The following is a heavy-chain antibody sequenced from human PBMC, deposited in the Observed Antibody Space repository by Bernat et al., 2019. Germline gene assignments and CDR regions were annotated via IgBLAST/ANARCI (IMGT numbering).Heavy chain of an antibody. CDR1: GFTFSSYG. Sequence: QVQLVESGGGGVQPGRYLRLSCAASGFTFSSYGMQWVRQAPGKGLEWVVIIWSDASNKYYADAVKGRVTISSDNSKSTLYLQMNSLRAEDTAVYYCARDIGGSNYLIGSVDYWGQGTLVTVSS. D-gene: IGHD4-11*01. V-gene: IGHV3-33*01. CDR2: IWSDASNK. CDR3: ARDIGGSNYLIGSVDY. J-gene: IGHJ4*02.